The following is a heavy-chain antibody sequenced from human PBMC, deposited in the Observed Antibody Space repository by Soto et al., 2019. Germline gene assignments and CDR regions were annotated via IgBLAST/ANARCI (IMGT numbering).Heavy chain of an antibody. J-gene: IGHJ4*02. CDR3: ERDRLYSSSWYYFDY. CDR1: GYTFTSYA. Sequence: QVQLVQSGAEEKKPGASVKVSCKASGYTFTSYAMHWVRQAPGQRLEWMGWINAGNGNTRYSQKFQDRVTITTDTSASTAYMELSSLRSEDTAVYYCERDRLYSSSWYYFDYWGLGTLVTVSS. V-gene: IGHV1-3*05. D-gene: IGHD6-13*01. CDR2: INAGNGNT.